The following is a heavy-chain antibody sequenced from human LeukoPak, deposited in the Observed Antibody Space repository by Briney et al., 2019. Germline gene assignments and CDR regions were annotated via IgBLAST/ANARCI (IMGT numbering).Heavy chain of an antibody. CDR1: GGSISSGGYY. CDR2: IYYSGST. Sequence: SQTLSLTCTASGGSISSGGYYWSWIRQHPGKGLEWIGYIYYSGSTYYNPSLKSRVTISVDTSKNQFSLKLSSVTAADTAVYYCARVYRSGSPLDYWGQGTLVTVSS. D-gene: IGHD3-10*01. V-gene: IGHV4-31*03. CDR3: ARVYRSGSPLDY. J-gene: IGHJ4*02.